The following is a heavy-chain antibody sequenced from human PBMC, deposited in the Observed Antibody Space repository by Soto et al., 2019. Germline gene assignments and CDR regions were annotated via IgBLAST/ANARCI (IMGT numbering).Heavy chain of an antibody. D-gene: IGHD1-1*01. CDR1: GYTFTTYG. J-gene: IGHJ4*02. CDR2: ISAHNGNT. CDR3: ARGRYGDY. Sequence: QVHLVQSGAEVKKPGASVKVSCKGSGYTFTTYGITWVRQAPGQGLEWMGWISAHNGNTNYAQKPQGRVTVTIDPSTSTAYMELRGLRSDDTAVYYCARGRYGDYWGQGALVTVSS. V-gene: IGHV1-18*01.